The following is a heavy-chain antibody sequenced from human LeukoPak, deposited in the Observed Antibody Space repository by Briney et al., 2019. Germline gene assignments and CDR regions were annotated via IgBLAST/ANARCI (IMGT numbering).Heavy chain of an antibody. CDR2: IYPGDSDT. J-gene: IGHJ3*02. Sequence: GESLKISCKGSGYSFTSYWIGWVRQMPGKGLEWMGIIYPGDSDTRYSPSFQGQVTISADKSTSTAYLQWSSLKASDTAMYYCARSVGWLVDAFDIWGQGTMVTVSS. V-gene: IGHV5-51*01. CDR1: GYSFTSYW. D-gene: IGHD6-19*01. CDR3: ARSVGWLVDAFDI.